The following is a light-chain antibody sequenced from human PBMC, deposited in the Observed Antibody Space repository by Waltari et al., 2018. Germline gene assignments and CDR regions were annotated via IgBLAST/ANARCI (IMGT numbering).Light chain of an antibody. V-gene: IGKV4-1*01. CDR2: WAS. CDR1: QSVLYSTSNKNY. CDR3: QQYYSFPQT. J-gene: IGKJ1*01. Sequence: DIVMTQSPDSLAVSLGERATIHCKSSQSVLYSTSNKNYLAWYQQKPGQPPKLLIYWASTREAGVPGRFSGSGSGTDFTLTISSLQAEDVAVYYCQQYYSFPQTFGQGTKVEIK.